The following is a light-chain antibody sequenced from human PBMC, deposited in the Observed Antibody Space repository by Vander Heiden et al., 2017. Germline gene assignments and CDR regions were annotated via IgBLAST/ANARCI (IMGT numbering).Light chain of an antibody. CDR1: QSISTN. V-gene: IGKV3-15*01. CDR2: GAS. Sequence: TQSPATLSVSPGERATLSCRASQSISTNLAWYQQKPGQAPRLLFYGASARAAGIPARFSASGSGTDFTLTISSLQPEDSAVYYCHQNNYSPRTFGQGTKVEIK. CDR3: HQNNYSPRT. J-gene: IGKJ1*01.